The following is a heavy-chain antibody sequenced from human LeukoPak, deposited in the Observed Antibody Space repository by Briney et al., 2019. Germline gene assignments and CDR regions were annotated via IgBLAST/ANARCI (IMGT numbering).Heavy chain of an antibody. CDR2: IYHSGST. CDR3: AREFSDYYDSSECFDY. Sequence: KPSETLSLTCTVSGYSISSGYYWGWIRQPPGKGLEWIGSIYHSGSTYYNPSLKSRVTISVDTSKNQFSLKLSSVTAADTAVYYCAREFSDYYDSSECFDYWGQGTLVTVSS. V-gene: IGHV4-38-2*02. D-gene: IGHD3-22*01. CDR1: GYSISSGYY. J-gene: IGHJ4*02.